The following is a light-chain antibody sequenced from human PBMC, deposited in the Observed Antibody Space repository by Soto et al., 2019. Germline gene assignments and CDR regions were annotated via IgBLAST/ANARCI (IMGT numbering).Light chain of an antibody. CDR3: QTWGTGIRV. J-gene: IGLJ3*02. CDR2: LNSDGSH. V-gene: IGLV4-69*01. Sequence: QPVLTQSPSASASLGASVKLTCTLSSGHSNYAIAWHQQQPEKGPRSLMILNSDGSHSKGDGIPDRFSGSSSGAERYLTISSLQSEDEADYYCQTWGTGIRVFGGGTKLTVL. CDR1: SGHSNYA.